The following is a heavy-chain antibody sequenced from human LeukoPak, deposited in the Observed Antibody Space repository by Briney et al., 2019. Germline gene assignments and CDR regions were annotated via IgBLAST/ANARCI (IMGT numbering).Heavy chain of an antibody. V-gene: IGHV6-1*01. J-gene: IGHJ2*01. CDR1: GDSVSSNSAS. Sequence: SQTLSLTRAISGDSVSSNSASWNSIRQSPSRGLEWLGRTHYRSKWNIEYAVSVKSRIIINPDTSKNQFSLQLNSVTPEDTAVYFCARAQGYLDLWGRGTLVTVS. CDR2: THYRSKWNI. CDR3: ARAQGYLDL.